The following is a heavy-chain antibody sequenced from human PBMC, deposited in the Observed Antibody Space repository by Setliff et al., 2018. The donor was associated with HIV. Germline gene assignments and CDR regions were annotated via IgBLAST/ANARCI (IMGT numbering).Heavy chain of an antibody. CDR2: IYPDDSHT. CDR1: ANSFATYW. Sequence: GESLKISCQGSANSFATYWIGWVRQMPGKGLEWMGVIYPDDSHTRYSPSFQGQVTISADKSVNTAYLQMTSLRVEDTAMYFCAKTFDYEQGSGPYWHHTRYFDSWGQGTLVTVSS. V-gene: IGHV5-51*01. D-gene: IGHD3-10*01. J-gene: IGHJ4*02. CDR3: AKTFDYEQGSGPYWHHTRYFDS.